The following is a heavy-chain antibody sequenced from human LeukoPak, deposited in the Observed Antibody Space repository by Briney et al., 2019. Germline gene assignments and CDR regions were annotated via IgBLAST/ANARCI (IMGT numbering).Heavy chain of an antibody. V-gene: IGHV5-51*01. D-gene: IGHD6-19*01. CDR3: ATHEDSSGWQADY. CDR1: GYSFTSYW. CDR2: IYPGDSDT. J-gene: IGHJ4*02. Sequence: ESLKISCKGSGYSFTSYWIGWVRQMPGKGLEWMGIIYPGDSDTRYSPSFQGQVTISADKSISTAYLQWSSLKASDTAMYYCATHEDSSGWQADYWGQGTLVTVSS.